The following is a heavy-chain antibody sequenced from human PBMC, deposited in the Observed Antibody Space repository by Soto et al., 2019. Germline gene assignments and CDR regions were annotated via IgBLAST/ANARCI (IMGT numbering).Heavy chain of an antibody. V-gene: IGHV4-39*01. CDR2: MYYSGST. Sequence: PSETLSLTCTVSGDSINSRGYYWAWIRQPPGKGLEWIGSMYYSGSTDYNPSLKSRVTISVDTSRIHFSLKLISVTAADTAVYCCARQPYDTSDYFDYWGQGTLVTVSS. D-gene: IGHD3-22*01. CDR3: ARQPYDTSDYFDY. J-gene: IGHJ4*02. CDR1: GDSINSRGYY.